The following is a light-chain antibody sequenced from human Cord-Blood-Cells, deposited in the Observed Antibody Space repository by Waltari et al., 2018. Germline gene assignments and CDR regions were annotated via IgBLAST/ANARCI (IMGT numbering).Light chain of an antibody. CDR3: QQYNNWPYT. CDR1: QSVSSN. J-gene: IGKJ2*01. CDR2: GAS. V-gene: IGKV3-15*01. Sequence: EIVMTQSPATLSVSPGERATLSCMARQSVSSNLAWYQQKPGQAPRLLIYGASTRATGIPARFSGSGSGTEFTLTISSLQSEDFAVYYCQQYNNWPYTFGQGTKLEIK.